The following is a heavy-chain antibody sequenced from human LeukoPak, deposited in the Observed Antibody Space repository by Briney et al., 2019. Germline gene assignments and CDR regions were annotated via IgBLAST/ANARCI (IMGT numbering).Heavy chain of an antibody. J-gene: IGHJ4*02. CDR3: AREASSGAYNDY. Sequence: ASVKVSCRASGYTFTNYDITWIRQAPGQGLEWMVYITPYNGNTNYAQKLQGRVTMTTDTSTSTVYMELRSLRSDDTAVYYCAREASSGAYNDYWGQGTLVTVSS. D-gene: IGHD1-26*01. CDR2: ITPYNGNT. V-gene: IGHV1-18*01. CDR1: GYTFTNYD.